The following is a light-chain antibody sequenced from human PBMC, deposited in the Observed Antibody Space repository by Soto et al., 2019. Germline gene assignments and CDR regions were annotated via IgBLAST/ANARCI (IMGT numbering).Light chain of an antibody. CDR3: SSFTDTSTLYV. Sequence: QSVLTQPASVSGSPGQSITISCTGTSSDVGGSIYVSWYQQHPGXXXXXXISEVSNRPSGVSNRFSGSKSGNTASLTISGLQAEDEADYYCSSFTDTSTLYVFGTGTKVTVL. CDR1: SSDVGGSIY. J-gene: IGLJ1*01. V-gene: IGLV2-14*01. CDR2: EVS.